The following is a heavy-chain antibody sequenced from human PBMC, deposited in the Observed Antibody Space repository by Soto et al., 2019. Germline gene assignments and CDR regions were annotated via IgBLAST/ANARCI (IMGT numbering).Heavy chain of an antibody. CDR1: GGSISSSSYY. CDR2: IYYSGST. J-gene: IGHJ6*02. D-gene: IGHD3-9*01. V-gene: IGHV4-39*01. CDR3: ARSIPYYDILTGYYVSGYYYGMDV. Sequence: LSLTCTVSGGSISSSSYYWGWIRQPPGKGLEWIGSIYYSGSTYYNPSLKSRVTISVDTSKNQFSLKLSSVTAADTAVYFCARSIPYYDILTGYYVSGYYYGMDVWGQGT.